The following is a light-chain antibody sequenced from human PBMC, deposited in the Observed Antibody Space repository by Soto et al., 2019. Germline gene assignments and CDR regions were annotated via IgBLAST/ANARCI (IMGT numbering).Light chain of an antibody. CDR3: CSSAGTSV. V-gene: IGLV2-11*01. Sequence: QSALTQPRSVSGSPGQSVTISCTGTNSDIGDSNSVSWYQQHPGKAPKLMIYDVINRPSVVPDRFSGSRSGNTASLTISGLQAEDEADYYCCSSAGTSVFGTGTKLTVL. CDR1: NSDIGDSNS. CDR2: DVI. J-gene: IGLJ1*01.